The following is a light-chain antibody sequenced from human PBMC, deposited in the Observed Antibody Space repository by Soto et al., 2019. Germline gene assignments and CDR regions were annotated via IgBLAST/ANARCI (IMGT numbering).Light chain of an antibody. J-gene: IGKJ2*01. V-gene: IGKV1-5*01. CDR3: QQYNNSYT. CDR1: QTINNR. CDR2: AAS. Sequence: DIQMTQSPSTLSASVGDRVTITCRASQTINNRLAWYQRKAGTVPKLLIYAASTLESGVPSRFSGSGSGTEFTLTINSLQPEDFTTYYCQQYNNSYTFGQGTKLDIK.